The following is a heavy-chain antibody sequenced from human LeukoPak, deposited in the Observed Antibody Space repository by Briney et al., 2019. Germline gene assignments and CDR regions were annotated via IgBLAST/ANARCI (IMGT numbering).Heavy chain of an antibody. D-gene: IGHD6-6*01. Sequence: GGSLRLSCAASGFTFSSYSMNWVRQAPGKGLGWVSYISRSSSTIYYADSVKGRFTISRDNAKNSVYLQMNSLRAEDTAVYYCARDPYSSSSFDYWGQGTLVTVSS. CDR3: ARDPYSSSSFDY. CDR2: ISRSSSTI. CDR1: GFTFSSYS. J-gene: IGHJ4*02. V-gene: IGHV3-48*01.